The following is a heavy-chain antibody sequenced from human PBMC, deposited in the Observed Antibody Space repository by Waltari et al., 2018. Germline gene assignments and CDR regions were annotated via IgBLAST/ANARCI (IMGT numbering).Heavy chain of an antibody. D-gene: IGHD6-19*01. J-gene: IGHJ3*02. CDR2: IYWNDDK. CDR1: GFSLSTSGVG. V-gene: IGHV2-5*01. CDR3: AHRHLYSSGWYAWEDAFDI. Sequence: QITLKESGPTLVKPTQTLTLTCPFSGFSLSTSGVGVGWIRQPPGKALEWLALIYWNDDKRYTPSLKSRLTITKDTSKNQVVLTMTNMDPVDTATYYCAHRHLYSSGWYAWEDAFDIWGQGTMVTVSS.